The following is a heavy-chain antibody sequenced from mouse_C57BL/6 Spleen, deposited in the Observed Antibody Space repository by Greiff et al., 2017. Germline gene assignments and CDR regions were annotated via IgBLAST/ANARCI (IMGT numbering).Heavy chain of an antibody. CDR2: IYPGSGST. V-gene: IGHV1-55*01. CDR1: GYTFTSYW. CDR3: AKGHYCGSSYGYFDY. D-gene: IGHD1-1*01. J-gene: IGHJ2*01. Sequence: QVQLQQPGAELVKPGASVKMSCKASGYTFTSYWITWVKQRPGQGLEWIGDIYPGSGSTNYNEKFKSKATLTVDTSSSTAYMPLSSLTSEDSAVYYCAKGHYCGSSYGYFDYWGQGTPLTVSS.